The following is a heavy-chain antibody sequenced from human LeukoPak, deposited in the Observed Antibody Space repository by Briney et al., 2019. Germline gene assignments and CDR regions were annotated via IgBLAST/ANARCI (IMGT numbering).Heavy chain of an antibody. V-gene: IGHV1-69*13. D-gene: IGHD1-1*01. CDR2: IIPIFGTA. Sequence: GASVKVSCKASGGTFSSYAISWVRQAPGQGLEWMGGIIPIFGTANYAQKFQGRVTITADESTSTAYMELSSLRSEDTAVYYCARDFRRYESRFYYYYGMGVWGQGTTVTVSS. CDR1: GGTFSSYA. J-gene: IGHJ6*02. CDR3: ARDFRRYESRFYYYYGMGV.